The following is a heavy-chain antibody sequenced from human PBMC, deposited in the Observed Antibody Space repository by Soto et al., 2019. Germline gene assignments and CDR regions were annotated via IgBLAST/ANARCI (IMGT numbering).Heavy chain of an antibody. V-gene: IGHV1-18*01. Sequence: QVQLVQSGAEVKKPGASVKVSCKASGYTFTSYGINWVRQAPGQGLEWMGWISANNGNTHYAQKLQGRVTMTTDTSTSTVYMELRSLRSDDTAVYYCARVQSGYDFAYWGQGTLVTVSS. CDR1: GYTFTSYG. J-gene: IGHJ4*02. D-gene: IGHD5-12*01. CDR3: ARVQSGYDFAY. CDR2: ISANNGNT.